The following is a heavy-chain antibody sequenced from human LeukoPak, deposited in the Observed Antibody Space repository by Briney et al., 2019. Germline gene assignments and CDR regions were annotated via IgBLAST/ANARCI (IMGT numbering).Heavy chain of an antibody. CDR2: INSDGSST. CDR1: GFTFSSYW. D-gene: IGHD1-26*01. CDR3: ARDGNYYYYMDV. V-gene: IGHV3-74*01. Sequence: PGGSLRLSCAASGFTFSSYWMHWVRQAPGKGLVWVSHINSDGSSTTYADSVKGRFTISRDNAKNTLYLQMNSLRAEDTAVYYCARDGNYYYYMDVWGKGTTVTISS. J-gene: IGHJ6*03.